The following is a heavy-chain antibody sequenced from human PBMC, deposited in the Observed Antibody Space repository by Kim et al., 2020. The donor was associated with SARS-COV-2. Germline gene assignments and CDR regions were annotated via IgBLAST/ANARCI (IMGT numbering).Heavy chain of an antibody. CDR1: GFTFGDHA. CDR2: INSKGYGGTT. J-gene: IGHJ4*02. V-gene: IGHV3-49*03. D-gene: IGHD5-18*01. Sequence: GGSLRLSCIGSGFTFGDHAVTWFRQAPGKGLDWVGLINSKGYGGTTEYAASVEGRFTISRDDSKSISYLQMNSLKTEDTAVYYCTREGYSDYWGQGTLVTVSS. CDR3: TREGYSDY.